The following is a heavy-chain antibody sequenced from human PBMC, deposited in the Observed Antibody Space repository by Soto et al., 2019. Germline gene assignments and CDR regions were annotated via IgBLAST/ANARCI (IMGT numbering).Heavy chain of an antibody. CDR3: VRITNRVYFDY. V-gene: IGHV3-74*01. CDR1: GFTFSSYW. D-gene: IGHD3-16*01. J-gene: IGHJ4*02. CDR2: INSDGSST. Sequence: GGSLRLSCAASGFTFSSYWMHWVRQAPGKGLVWVSRINSDGSSTTYADSVKGRFTISRDNAKNTLYLQMNSLRDEDTAVYYCVRITNRVYFDYWGQGTLVTVSS.